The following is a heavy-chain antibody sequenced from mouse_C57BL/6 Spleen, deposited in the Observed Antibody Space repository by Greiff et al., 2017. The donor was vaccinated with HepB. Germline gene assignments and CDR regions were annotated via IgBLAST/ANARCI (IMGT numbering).Heavy chain of an antibody. CDR2: IYPRSGNT. CDR3: ARSWDYGNYFYAMDY. V-gene: IGHV1-81*01. Sequence: LVESGAELARPGASVKLSCKASGYTFTSYGISWVKQRTGQGLEWIGEIYPRSGNTYYNEKFKGKATLTADKSSSTAYMELRSLTSEDSAVYFCARSWDYGNYFYAMDYWGQGTSVTVSS. J-gene: IGHJ4*01. D-gene: IGHD2-1*01. CDR1: GYTFTSYG.